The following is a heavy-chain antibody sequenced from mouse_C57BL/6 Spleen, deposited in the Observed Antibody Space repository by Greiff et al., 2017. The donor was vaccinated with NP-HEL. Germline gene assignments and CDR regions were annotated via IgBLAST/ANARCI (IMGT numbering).Heavy chain of an antibody. CDR2: IYPGDGDT. CDR1: GYAFSSYW. V-gene: IGHV1-80*01. CDR3: ARGEDSYYFDS. Sequence: QVQLQQSGAELVKPGASVKISCKASGYAFSSYWMNWVKQRPGKGLEWIGQIYPGDGDTNYNGKFKGKATLTADKSSSTACMQLSSLTSEDSAVYFCARGEDSYYFDSWGQGTTLTVSS. J-gene: IGHJ2*01.